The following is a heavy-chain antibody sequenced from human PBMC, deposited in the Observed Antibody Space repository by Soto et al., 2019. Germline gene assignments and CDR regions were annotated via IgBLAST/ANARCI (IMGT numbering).Heavy chain of an antibody. D-gene: IGHD5-18*01. Sequence: QVQLVESGGGVVQPGRSLRLSCAASGFTFSSYAMHWVRQAPGKGLEWVAVISYDGSNKYYADSVKGRFTISRDNSKNTLYRQMNSLRAEDTAVYYCARDDPLGTAMVLPQLDYWGQGTLVTVSS. V-gene: IGHV3-30-3*01. CDR2: ISYDGSNK. CDR3: ARDDPLGTAMVLPQLDY. CDR1: GFTFSSYA. J-gene: IGHJ4*02.